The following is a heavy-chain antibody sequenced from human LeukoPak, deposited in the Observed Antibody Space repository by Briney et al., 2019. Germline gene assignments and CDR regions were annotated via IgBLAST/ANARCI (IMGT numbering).Heavy chain of an antibody. Sequence: PSETLSLTCAVYGGSFSGYCWSWIRQPPGKGLEWIGEINHSGSTNYNPSLKSRVTISVDTSKNQFSLKLSSVTAADTAVCYCARVPGSSWYWYYYYGMDVWGQGTTVTVSS. CDR2: INHSGST. D-gene: IGHD6-13*01. CDR1: GGSFSGYC. CDR3: ARVPGSSWYWYYYYGMDV. J-gene: IGHJ6*02. V-gene: IGHV4-34*01.